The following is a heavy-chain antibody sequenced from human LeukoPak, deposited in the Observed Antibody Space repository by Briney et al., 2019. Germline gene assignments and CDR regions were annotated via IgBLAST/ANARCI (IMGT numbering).Heavy chain of an antibody. D-gene: IGHD1-26*01. J-gene: IGHJ3*02. Sequence: GGSLRLSCAASGFTFSSYWMHWVRQAPGKGLEWVSAISGGGGTTYYADSVKGRFTISRDNSKNTLYLQMSSLRAEDPAVYYCARGGSYLSAFDIWGQGTMVTVSS. CDR2: ISGGGGTT. V-gene: IGHV3-23*01. CDR1: GFTFSSYW. CDR3: ARGGSYLSAFDI.